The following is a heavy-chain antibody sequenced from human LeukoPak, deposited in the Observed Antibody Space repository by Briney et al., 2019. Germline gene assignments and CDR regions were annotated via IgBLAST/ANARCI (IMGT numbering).Heavy chain of an antibody. CDR2: MNPNSGNT. D-gene: IGHD1-26*01. V-gene: IGHV1-8*03. Sequence: GASVKVSCKASGYTFTSYDINWVRQATGQGLERMGWMNPNSGNTGYAQKFQGRVTITRNTSISTAYMELSSLRSEDTAVYYRARISSRGYSGSCYLGYWGQGTLVTVSS. CDR3: ARISSRGYSGSCYLGY. J-gene: IGHJ4*02. CDR1: GYTFTSYD.